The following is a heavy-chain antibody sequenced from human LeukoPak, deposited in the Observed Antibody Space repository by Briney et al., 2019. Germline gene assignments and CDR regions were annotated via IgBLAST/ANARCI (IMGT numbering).Heavy chain of an antibody. CDR3: AKDRMVYGY. CDR2: ISDSGGRT. V-gene: IGHV3-23*01. CDR1: GFTFRSSA. Sequence: GGSLRLSCAASGFTFRSSAMSWVRQAPGKGLEWVSAISDSGGRTYYADSVKGRFTISRDNSKNTLYLQMNSLRAEDTAVYFCAKDRMVYGYWGQGTLVTVPS. J-gene: IGHJ4*02. D-gene: IGHD2-8*01.